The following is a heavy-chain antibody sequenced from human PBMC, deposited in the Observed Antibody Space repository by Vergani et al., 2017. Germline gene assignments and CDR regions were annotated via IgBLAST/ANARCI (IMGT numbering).Heavy chain of an antibody. J-gene: IGHJ5*02. CDR1: GGSISSSSYY. CDR3: AGEGITFGGAIRWFDP. Sequence: QLQLQESGPGLVKPSKTLSLTCTVSGGSISSSSYYWGWIRQPPGKGLEWIGSIYYSGSTYYNPSLKSRVTISVDTSKNQFSLKLSSVTAADTAVYYCAGEGITFGGAIRWFDPWGQGTLVTVSS. D-gene: IGHD3-16*01. CDR2: IYYSGST. V-gene: IGHV4-39*07.